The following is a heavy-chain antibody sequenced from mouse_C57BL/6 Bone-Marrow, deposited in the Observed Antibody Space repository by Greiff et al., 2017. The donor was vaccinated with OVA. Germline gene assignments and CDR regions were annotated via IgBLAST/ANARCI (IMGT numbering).Heavy chain of an antibody. Sequence: LQESGPELVKPGASVKISCKASGYAFSSSWMNWVKQRPGKGLEWIGRIYPGDGDTNYNGKFKGKATLTADKSSSTAYMQLSSLTSEDSAVYFCARLGGLRRDYWGQGTTLTVSS. CDR1: GYAFSSSW. D-gene: IGHD2-4*01. CDR2: IYPGDGDT. V-gene: IGHV1-82*01. CDR3: ARLGGLRRDY. J-gene: IGHJ2*01.